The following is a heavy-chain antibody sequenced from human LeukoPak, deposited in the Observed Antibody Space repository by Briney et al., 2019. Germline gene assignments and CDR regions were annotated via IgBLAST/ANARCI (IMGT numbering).Heavy chain of an antibody. CDR1: GGSFSDYY. CDR2: INHGGSS. D-gene: IGHD3-3*01. Sequence: SETLSLTCGVFGGSFSDYYWNWIRQPPGKGLEWIGEINHGGSSNYNPSLKSRVTISVDTSKNQLSLNPTSVTAADTAVYYCARGRFTIFGAVVRNYYYMDVWGKGTTVTVSS. J-gene: IGHJ6*03. V-gene: IGHV4-34*01. CDR3: ARGRFTIFGAVVRNYYYMDV.